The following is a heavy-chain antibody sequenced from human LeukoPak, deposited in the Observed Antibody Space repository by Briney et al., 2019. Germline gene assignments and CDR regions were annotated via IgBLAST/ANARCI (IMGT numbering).Heavy chain of an antibody. Sequence: GGSLRLSCAASGFTFSAYWMHWVRQVPGKGLVWVSRINNDGTATFFADSVKGRFTISRDNPKNSLYLQMNSLRAEDTALYYCARRPYYYDSLDYWGQGTLVTVSS. D-gene: IGHD3-22*01. CDR2: INNDGTAT. CDR1: GFTFSAYW. CDR3: ARRPYYYDSLDY. J-gene: IGHJ4*02. V-gene: IGHV3-74*01.